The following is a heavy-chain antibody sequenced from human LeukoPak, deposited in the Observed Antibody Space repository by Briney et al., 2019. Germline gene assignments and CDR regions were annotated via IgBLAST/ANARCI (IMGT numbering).Heavy chain of an antibody. Sequence: WASVKVSCKASGYTFTSYYIHWVRQAPGQGLEWMGWITAYNDNTNYAQKLQGRVTMTTDTSTSTAYMELRSLRSDDTAVYYCARALLWFGEPSHIDYWGQGTLVTASS. D-gene: IGHD3-10*01. CDR2: ITAYNDNT. V-gene: IGHV1-18*04. CDR3: ARALLWFGEPSHIDY. CDR1: GYTFTSYY. J-gene: IGHJ4*02.